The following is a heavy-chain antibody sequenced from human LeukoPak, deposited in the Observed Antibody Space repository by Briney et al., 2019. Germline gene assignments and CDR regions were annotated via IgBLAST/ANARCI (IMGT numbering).Heavy chain of an antibody. CDR2: IYYSGGT. D-gene: IGHD6-13*01. Sequence: PSETLSLTCTVSGGSISSYYWSWIRQSPGKGLEYIGYIYYSGGTNYNPSLKSRVTISIDASKNQFSLKLSSVTAADTAVYYCARDIASYFDYWGQGTLVTVSS. J-gene: IGHJ4*02. CDR3: ARDIASYFDY. CDR1: GGSISSYY. V-gene: IGHV4-59*12.